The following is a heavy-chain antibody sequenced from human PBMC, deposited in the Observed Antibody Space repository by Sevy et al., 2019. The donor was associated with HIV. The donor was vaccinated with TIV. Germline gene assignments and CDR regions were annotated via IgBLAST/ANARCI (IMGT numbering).Heavy chain of an antibody. D-gene: IGHD3-9*01. CDR2: IYYSAST. Sequence: SETLSLTCTVSGGSISNFYWSWIRQPPGKGLEWIGNIYYSASTNYNPSLKSRVTISVDTSKNQLSLRLNSVTAADTAVDYCAREPPYYDILSGYSYGMDVWGQGTTVTVSS. CDR1: GGSISNFY. CDR3: AREPPYYDILSGYSYGMDV. J-gene: IGHJ6*02. V-gene: IGHV4-59*01.